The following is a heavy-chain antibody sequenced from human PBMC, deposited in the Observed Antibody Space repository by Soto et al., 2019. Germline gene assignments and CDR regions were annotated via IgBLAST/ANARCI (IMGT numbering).Heavy chain of an antibody. J-gene: IGHJ4*02. Sequence: QVQLVQSGAEVKKPGASVKVSCKASGYTFTTYYMHWVRQAPGQGLEWMGIINPSGGNTGYAQKFQGRVTMTRDTSTSTVYMELSSLRSEDTAVYYCALSSGYRPPFDYWGQGTLVTVSS. V-gene: IGHV1-46*03. CDR3: ALSSGYRPPFDY. D-gene: IGHD5-12*01. CDR1: GYTFTTYY. CDR2: INPSGGNT.